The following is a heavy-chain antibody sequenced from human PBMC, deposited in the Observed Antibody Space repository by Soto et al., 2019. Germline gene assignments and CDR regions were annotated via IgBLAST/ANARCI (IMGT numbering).Heavy chain of an antibody. J-gene: IGHJ4*02. CDR1: GFTLSSSA. CDR3: ANQYFDY. Sequence: EVQLSESGGGLVQPGGSLRLSCAASGFTLSSSAVSWVRQAPGKGLEWVSTISAGGGSTDYADSVKGRFTISGDISKNTLYLQMNSLRADDTAVYYCANQYFDYWGQGTLVTVSS. CDR2: ISAGGGST. V-gene: IGHV3-23*01.